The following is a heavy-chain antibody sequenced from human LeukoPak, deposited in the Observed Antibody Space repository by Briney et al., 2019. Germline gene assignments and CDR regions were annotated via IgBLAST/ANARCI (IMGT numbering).Heavy chain of an antibody. J-gene: IGHJ5*02. CDR3: ARGYCSGGSCYSVENWFDP. CDR1: GYTFTGYY. Sequence: GASVKVSCKAAGYTFTGYYMFWLRQAPGQGLEWMGRINPNSGGTNYAQKFQGRVTMTRDTSISTAYMELSRLRSDDTAVYYCARGYCSGGSCYSVENWFDPWGQGTLVTVSS. CDR2: INPNSGGT. D-gene: IGHD2-15*01. V-gene: IGHV1-2*06.